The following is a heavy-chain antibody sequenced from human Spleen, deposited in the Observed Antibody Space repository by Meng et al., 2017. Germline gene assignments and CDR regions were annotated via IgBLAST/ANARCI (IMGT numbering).Heavy chain of an antibody. D-gene: IGHD3-10*01. Sequence: SVKVSCKASGGTFSSYAISWVRQAPGQGLEWMGGIIPIFGTANYAQKFQGRVTITADKSTSTAYMELMSLRSDDTAVYYCARVSIMVRGDVDYWGQGTLVTVSS. V-gene: IGHV1-69*06. J-gene: IGHJ4*02. CDR3: ARVSIMVRGDVDY. CDR2: IIPIFGTA. CDR1: GGTFSSYA.